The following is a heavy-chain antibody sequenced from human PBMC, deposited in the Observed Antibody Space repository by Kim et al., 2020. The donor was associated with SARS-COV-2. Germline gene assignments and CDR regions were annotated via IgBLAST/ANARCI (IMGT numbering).Heavy chain of an antibody. Sequence: GESLKISCKGSGYSFPTYWIGWVRQMPGKGLEWMGIIYPDDSDTTYSPSLQGQVTISADKSITTAYLQWSSLKASDTAMYYCARRVVPAARMDAFDIWGQGTMVTVSS. CDR3: ARRVVPAARMDAFDI. V-gene: IGHV5-51*01. J-gene: IGHJ3*02. D-gene: IGHD2-2*01. CDR1: GYSFPTYW. CDR2: IYPDDSDT.